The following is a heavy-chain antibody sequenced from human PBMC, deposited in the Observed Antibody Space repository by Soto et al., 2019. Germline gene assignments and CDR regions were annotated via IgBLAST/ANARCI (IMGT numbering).Heavy chain of an antibody. CDR3: AKGASHAPFEK. CDR1: GFAFNDFA. CDR2: ISGSGDKT. V-gene: IGHV3-23*01. Sequence: EVHLLESGGNLVLPGGSLSLPCEAPGFAFNDFAMSWVGKAQGKGPEWLSTISGSGDKTFHSDSVKGRFDISRDNSNNKMFLQMNSLRAEDTAIYYCAKGASHAPFEKWGRGTLVTVSS. J-gene: IGHJ4*02.